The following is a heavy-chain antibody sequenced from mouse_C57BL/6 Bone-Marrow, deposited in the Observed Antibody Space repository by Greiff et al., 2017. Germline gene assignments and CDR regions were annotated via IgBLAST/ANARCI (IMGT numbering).Heavy chain of an antibody. CDR1: GYTFTSYY. J-gene: IGHJ2*01. CDR2: IYPSDGST. Sequence: QVQLQQPGPELVKPGASVKLSCKASGYTFTSYYINWVKQRPGQGLAWIGWIYPSDGSTNYNEKFKGKATLTVDTSSSTAYMQLHSLTSETSAVYYCARWRLWKYDFDYWGQGTTLTVSS. V-gene: IGHV1-85*01. CDR3: ARWRLWKYDFDY. D-gene: IGHD1-1*02.